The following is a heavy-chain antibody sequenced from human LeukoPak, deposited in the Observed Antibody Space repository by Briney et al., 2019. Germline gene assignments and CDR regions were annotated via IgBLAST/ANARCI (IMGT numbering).Heavy chain of an antibody. CDR3: AREESGSSGWYDY. D-gene: IGHD6-19*01. J-gene: IGHJ4*02. V-gene: IGHV3-21*01. CDR2: ISSRSTYI. CDR1: RFTFIGYT. Sequence: GGSLRLSCAASRFTFIGYTMNWVRQAPGKGLEWVSSISSRSTYIYYADSVKGRFTISRDNAKNSLYLQMNSLRAEDTAVYYCAREESGSSGWYDYWGQGTLVTVSS.